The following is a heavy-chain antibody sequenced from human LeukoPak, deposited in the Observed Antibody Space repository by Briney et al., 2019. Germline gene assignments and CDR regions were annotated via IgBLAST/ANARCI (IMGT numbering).Heavy chain of an antibody. J-gene: IGHJ3*02. V-gene: IGHV1-69*13. D-gene: IGHD6-19*01. CDR3: ARKVEAGLEAFDI. CDR2: IIPIFGTA. Sequence: SVKVSCKASGGTFSSYAISWVRQAPGQGLEWMGGIIPIFGTADYAQKFQGRVTITADESTSTAYMELSSLRSEDTAVYYCARKVEAGLEAFDIWGQGTMVTVSS. CDR1: GGTFSSYA.